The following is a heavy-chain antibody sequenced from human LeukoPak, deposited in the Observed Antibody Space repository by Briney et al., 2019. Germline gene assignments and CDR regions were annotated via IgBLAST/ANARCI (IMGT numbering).Heavy chain of an antibody. D-gene: IGHD3-9*01. Sequence: GGTLRLSCAASGFTFSSHWMSWVRQAPGKGLEWVANIKKDGSEKYYVDAVKGRFTISRDNAKTSLYLQMNSLRAEDTAVYYCARRRYDIFEVYMDVWGKGTTVTISS. CDR1: GFTFSSHW. V-gene: IGHV3-7*01. J-gene: IGHJ6*03. CDR3: ARRRYDIFEVYMDV. CDR2: IKKDGSEK.